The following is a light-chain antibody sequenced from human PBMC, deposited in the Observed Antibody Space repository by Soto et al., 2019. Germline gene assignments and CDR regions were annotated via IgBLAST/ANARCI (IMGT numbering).Light chain of an antibody. CDR3: QQYNKWPRT. J-gene: IGKJ1*01. CDR1: QTISSN. Sequence: EIVMTQSPATLSLSPGERATLSCRASQTISSNLAWYQQKPGQAPRLLIYAASTRATGLPARFSGSGSGTEFTLTISSLQSEDFAVYYCQQYNKWPRTFGQGTKVDIK. V-gene: IGKV3-15*01. CDR2: AAS.